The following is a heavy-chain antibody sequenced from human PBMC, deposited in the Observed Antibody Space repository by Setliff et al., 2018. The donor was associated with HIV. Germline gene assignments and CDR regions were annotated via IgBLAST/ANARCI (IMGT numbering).Heavy chain of an antibody. Sequence: GGSLRLSCAASGFTFSTSEMNWVRQAPGKGLEWVSYISSSGGSTYYADSVRGRFTISRDNSKNTLHLQMNSLRAEDTAVYFCAKEKVTGWFYFDYWGQGTLVTVSS. J-gene: IGHJ4*02. CDR3: AKEKVTGWFYFDY. CDR2: ISSSGGST. CDR1: GFTFSTSE. D-gene: IGHD2-15*01. V-gene: IGHV3-23*01.